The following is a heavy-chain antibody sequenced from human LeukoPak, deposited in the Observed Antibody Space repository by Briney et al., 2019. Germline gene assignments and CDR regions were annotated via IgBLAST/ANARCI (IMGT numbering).Heavy chain of an antibody. CDR1: GFTFSDYN. V-gene: IGHV3-21*04. CDR3: ARDFYSSSWYGGDYYYGMDV. J-gene: IGHJ6*02. Sequence: GGSLRLSCAASGFTFSDYNMNWVRQAPGKGLEWVSSITSSGSHIYYADSVRGRFTISRDNAKNSLYLQMNSLRSDDTAVYYCARDFYSSSWYGGDYYYGMDVWGQGTTVTVSS. D-gene: IGHD6-13*01. CDR2: ITSSGSHI.